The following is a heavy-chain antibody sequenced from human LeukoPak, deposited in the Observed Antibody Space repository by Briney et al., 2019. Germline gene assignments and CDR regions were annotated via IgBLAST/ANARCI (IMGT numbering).Heavy chain of an antibody. J-gene: IGHJ4*02. V-gene: IGHV4-34*01. D-gene: IGHD4-11*01. CDR2: INHSGST. CDR1: GGSFSGYY. CDR3: ARGPGYYSNYDY. Sequence: NPSETLSLTCAVYGGSFSGYYWSWIRQPPGKGLEWIGEINHSGSTNYNPSLKSRVTISVDTSKNQFSLKLSSVTAADTAVYYCARGPGYYSNYDYWGQGTLATVSS.